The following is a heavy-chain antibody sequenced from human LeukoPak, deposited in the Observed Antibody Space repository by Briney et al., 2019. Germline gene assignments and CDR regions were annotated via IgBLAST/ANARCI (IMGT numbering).Heavy chain of an antibody. J-gene: IGHJ3*02. D-gene: IGHD3-10*01. CDR2: IRYDGSNK. Sequence: GGSLRLSCAASGFTFSSYGMHWVRQAPGKGLEWVAFIRYDGSNKYYAYSVKGRFTISRDNSKNTLYLQMNSLRAEDTAVYYCAKGSRVRLSPRANAFDIWGQGTMVTVSS. V-gene: IGHV3-30*02. CDR1: GFTFSSYG. CDR3: AKGSRVRLSPRANAFDI.